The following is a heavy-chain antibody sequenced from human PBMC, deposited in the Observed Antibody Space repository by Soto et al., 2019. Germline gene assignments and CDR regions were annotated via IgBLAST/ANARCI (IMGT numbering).Heavy chain of an antibody. Sequence: QVQLVQSGAEVKKPGASVKVSCKASGYTFTSYGISWVRQAPGQGLEWMGWISAYNGNTNYAQKLQGRGTXXTXTXXCTAYMELRSLRSDDAAVYYCARVWGGSYLHWFDPWGQGTLVTVSS. D-gene: IGHD1-26*01. CDR2: ISAYNGNT. CDR3: ARVWGGSYLHWFDP. V-gene: IGHV1-18*01. CDR1: GYTFTSYG. J-gene: IGHJ5*02.